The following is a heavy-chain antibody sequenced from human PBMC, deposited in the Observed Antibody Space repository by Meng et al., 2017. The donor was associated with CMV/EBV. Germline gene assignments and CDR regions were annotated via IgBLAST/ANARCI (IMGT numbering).Heavy chain of an antibody. CDR1: GCAFSSCA. J-gene: IGHJ4*03. V-gene: IGHV3-30*04. CDR2: ISYDGSNK. CDR3: ARGQAAAGTVY. D-gene: IGHD6-13*01. Sequence: SCAPCGCAFSSCAMHWVRQAPGKGVEWVAVISYDGSNKYYADSVKGRFTISRDNSKNTLYLQMNSLRAEDTAVYYCARGQAAAGTVYWGQGTMVTVSS.